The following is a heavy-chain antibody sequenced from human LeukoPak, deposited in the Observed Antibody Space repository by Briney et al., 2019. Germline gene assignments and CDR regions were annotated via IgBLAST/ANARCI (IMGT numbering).Heavy chain of an antibody. D-gene: IGHD3-3*01. Sequence: GGSLRLSCAASGFTFSSYSMNWVRQAPGKGLEWVSSISSSSSYIYYADSVKGRFTISRDNAKNSLYLQMNSLRAEDTAVYYCARDTSDYDFWSGYPIDYWGQGTLVTSPQ. CDR2: ISSSSSYI. J-gene: IGHJ4*02. CDR1: GFTFSSYS. V-gene: IGHV3-21*01. CDR3: ARDTSDYDFWSGYPIDY.